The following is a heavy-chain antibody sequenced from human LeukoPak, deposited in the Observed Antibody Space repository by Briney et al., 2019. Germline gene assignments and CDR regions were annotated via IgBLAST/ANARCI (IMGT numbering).Heavy chain of an antibody. Sequence: PQTLSLTCTVSGGSISSGGYYWSWIRQHPGKGLEWIGYIYYSGSTYYNPSLKSRVTISVDTSKNQFSLKLSSVTAADTAVYYCARGYCSSTSCYIWSLSWFDPWGQGTLVTVSS. CDR3: ARGYCSSTSCYIWSLSWFDP. CDR1: GGSISSGGYY. D-gene: IGHD2-2*02. J-gene: IGHJ5*02. V-gene: IGHV4-31*03. CDR2: IYYSGST.